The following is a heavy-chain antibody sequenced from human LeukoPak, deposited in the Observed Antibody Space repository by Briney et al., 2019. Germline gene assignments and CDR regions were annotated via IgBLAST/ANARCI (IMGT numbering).Heavy chain of an antibody. D-gene: IGHD3-10*01. CDR1: GYTFTSYD. CDR3: ARGRNSMVRGVIITEDY. V-gene: IGHV1-8*01. Sequence: GASVKVPCKASGYTFTSYDINWVRQATGQGLEWMGWMNPNSGNTGYAQKFQGRVTMTRNTSISTAYMELSSLRSEDTAVYYCARGRNSMVRGVIITEDYWGQGTLVTVSS. J-gene: IGHJ4*02. CDR2: MNPNSGNT.